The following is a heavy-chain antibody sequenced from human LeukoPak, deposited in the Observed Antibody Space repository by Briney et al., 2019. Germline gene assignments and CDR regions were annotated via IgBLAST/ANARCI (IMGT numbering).Heavy chain of an antibody. CDR1: GYTFINFH. D-gene: IGHD3-10*01. CDR2: INPKTGER. CDR3: ARMVWADDTFDL. J-gene: IGHJ3*01. V-gene: IGHV1-8*02. Sequence: GSVKVSCKASGYTFINFHVNWVRQATGQGFEWMGWINPKTGERGYAPKFQGRVTVDVDTSISTAYMEMSSLGSEDTAVYFCARMVWADDTFDLWGQGTMVTVSS.